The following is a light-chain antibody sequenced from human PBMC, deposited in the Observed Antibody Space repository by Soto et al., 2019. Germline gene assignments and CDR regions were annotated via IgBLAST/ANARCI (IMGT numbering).Light chain of an antibody. J-gene: IGKJ4*01. CDR2: GAS. V-gene: IGKV3-15*01. Sequence: EIVMTQSPATLSVSPGERATLSCRASQSVSSNLAWYQQKPGQAPRLLIYGASTRATGIPARFSGSGSGTEFTLTISSLQSEDFPVYYCQQYLFGGGTKVEIK. CDR1: QSVSSN. CDR3: QQYL.